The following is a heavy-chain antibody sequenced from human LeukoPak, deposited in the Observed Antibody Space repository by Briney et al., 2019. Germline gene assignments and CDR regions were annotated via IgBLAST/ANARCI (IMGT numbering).Heavy chain of an antibody. D-gene: IGHD3-10*01. J-gene: IGHJ4*02. CDR3: ARGPLIYGSGSYYDY. Sequence: ASVKVSCKVSGYTFTSYDINWVRQATGQGLEWMGWMNPNSGNTGYAQKFQGRVTMTRDTSISTAYMDLSSLRSEDTAVYYCARGPLIYGSGSYYDYWGQGSLVTVSS. CDR1: GYTFTSYD. V-gene: IGHV1-8*01. CDR2: MNPNSGNT.